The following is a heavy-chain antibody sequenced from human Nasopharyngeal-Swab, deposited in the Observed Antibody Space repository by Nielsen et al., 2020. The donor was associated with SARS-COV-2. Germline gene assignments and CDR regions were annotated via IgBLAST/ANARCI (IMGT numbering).Heavy chain of an antibody. CDR1: GFTFSSYS. Sequence: GESLKLSCAASGFTFSSYSMNWVRQAPGKGLEWVSYISSSSSTIYYADSVKGRFTISRDNAKNSLYLQMNSLRAEDTAVYYCARDLFGGASSSSYGMDVWGQGTTVTVSS. V-gene: IGHV3-48*04. CDR2: ISSSSSTI. J-gene: IGHJ6*02. CDR3: ARDLFGGASSSSYGMDV. D-gene: IGHD6-13*01.